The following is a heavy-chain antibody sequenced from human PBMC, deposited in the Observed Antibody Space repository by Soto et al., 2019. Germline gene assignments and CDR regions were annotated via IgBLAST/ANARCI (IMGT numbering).Heavy chain of an antibody. J-gene: IGHJ4*02. V-gene: IGHV4-59*12. CDR1: GGTLSRSS. Sequence: SETLSLTCTVSGGTLSRSSWSWIRQPPGKGLEWIGYIYDSGSTYYNSSLKSRVTMSVDTSKNQFSLKLSSVTAADTAVYYCARDSSGSYREAPRFDYWGQGILVTVS. CDR2: IYDSGST. CDR3: ARDSSGSYREAPRFDY. D-gene: IGHD1-26*01.